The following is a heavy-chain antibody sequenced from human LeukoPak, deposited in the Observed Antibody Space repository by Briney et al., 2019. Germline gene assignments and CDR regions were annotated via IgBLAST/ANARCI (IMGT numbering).Heavy chain of an antibody. CDR2: ISGSGGST. D-gene: IGHD3-10*01. CDR1: GFTFSSYA. CDR3: AKHTTDITLVRGIINDAFDN. J-gene: IGHJ3*02. Sequence: GGSLRLSCAASGFTFSSYAMSWVRQPPGKGLGWVSAISGSGGSTYYADSVKGRFTISRDNSKNTLYLQMNSLRAEDTAIYYCAKHTTDITLVRGIINDAFDNWGLGTMVTVSS. V-gene: IGHV3-23*01.